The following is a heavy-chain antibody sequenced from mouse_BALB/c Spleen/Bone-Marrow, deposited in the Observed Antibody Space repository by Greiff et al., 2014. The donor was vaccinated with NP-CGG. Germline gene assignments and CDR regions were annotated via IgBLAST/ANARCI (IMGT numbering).Heavy chain of an antibody. CDR3: ARQAMDY. Sequence: VQLQQSGPELVKPGASVKMSCKASGYAFTSYYIHWVKQRPGQGLEWIGWIYPGDGSTKYNEKFKGKTTLTADKSSSTAYMLLSSLTSEDSAIYFCARQAMDYWGQGTSVTVSS. CDR1: GYAFTSYY. J-gene: IGHJ4*01. V-gene: IGHV1S56*01. CDR2: IYPGDGST.